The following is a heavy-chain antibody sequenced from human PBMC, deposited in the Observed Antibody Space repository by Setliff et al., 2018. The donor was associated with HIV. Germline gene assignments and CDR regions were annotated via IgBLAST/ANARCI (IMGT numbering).Heavy chain of an antibody. CDR3: ARDLNFGEGRNFILDAFGF. J-gene: IGHJ3*01. Sequence: ASVKVSCKVFGDSFNGYYMYWVRQAPGQGLEWMGRISPTSGGATYAQTFQGRVTMSRDTSTSTVYMELKGLRSDDTAVYYCARDLNFGEGRNFILDAFGFWGQGTMVTVSS. CDR1: GDSFNGYY. D-gene: IGHD3-10*01. CDR2: ISPTSGGA. V-gene: IGHV1-2*06.